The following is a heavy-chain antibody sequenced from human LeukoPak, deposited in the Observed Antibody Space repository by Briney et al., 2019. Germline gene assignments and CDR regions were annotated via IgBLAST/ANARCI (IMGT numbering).Heavy chain of an antibody. CDR1: GYTFTGYY. V-gene: IGHV1-2*02. CDR2: INPNSGGT. J-gene: IGHJ4*02. CDR3: AREDLAAAGYDY. D-gene: IGHD6-13*01. Sequence: ASVEVSCKASGYTFTGYYMHWVRQAPGQGLEWMGWINPNSGGTNYAQKFQGRVTMTRDTSISTAYMELSRLRSDDTAVYYCAREDLAAAGYDYWGQGTLVTVSS.